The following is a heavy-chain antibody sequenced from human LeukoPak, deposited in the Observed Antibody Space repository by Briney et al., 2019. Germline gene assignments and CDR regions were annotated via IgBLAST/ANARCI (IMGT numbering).Heavy chain of an antibody. V-gene: IGHV3-30-3*01. D-gene: IGHD3-3*01. J-gene: IGHJ5*02. Sequence: GGSLRLSCAASQFTFNIYPMHWVRQAPGKGLEWVATIAYDGTNIFYADSVRGRFTISRDNAKNSLHLQMNSLRAEDTAVYYCARDIYDFWSDYDDHWGQGTLVTVSS. CDR1: QFTFNIYP. CDR3: ARDIYDFWSDYDDH. CDR2: IAYDGTNI.